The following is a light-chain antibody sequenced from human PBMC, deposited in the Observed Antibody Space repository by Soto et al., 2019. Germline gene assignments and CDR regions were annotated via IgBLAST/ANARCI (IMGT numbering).Light chain of an antibody. V-gene: IGKV3D-15*01. J-gene: IGKJ4*01. CDR1: QDININ. CDR2: GAS. CDR3: QQYNDWPPLT. Sequence: EIVMTQSPLTLSVSPGERATLSCRASQDININLAWYQQRPGQAPRVLIYGASSRASGIPDRFSGSGSGTEFTLTINSLEPDDVAFYYCQQYNDWPPLTFGGGTRVEIK.